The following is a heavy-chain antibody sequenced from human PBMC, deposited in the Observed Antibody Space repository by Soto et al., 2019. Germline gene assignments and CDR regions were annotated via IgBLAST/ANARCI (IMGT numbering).Heavy chain of an antibody. J-gene: IGHJ4*02. CDR3: TTLRLGPHAY. D-gene: IGHD3-16*01. V-gene: IGHV3-30-3*01. Sequence: QMHLVESGGGVVQRVRSLRLSCADSGLTFSNYALHWVRQAPGKGLDWVAAISSAGHNIYYADSVKSRFTISRDSSKLALYLHMNSLRSEDTAVYYCTTLRLGPHAYWGQGTVVPVSS. CDR1: GLTFSNYA. CDR2: ISSAGHNI.